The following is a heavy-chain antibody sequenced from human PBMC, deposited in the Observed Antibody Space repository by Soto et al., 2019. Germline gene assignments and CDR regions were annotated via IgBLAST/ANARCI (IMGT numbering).Heavy chain of an antibody. CDR3: AREVYSSIPYYYYGMDV. CDR1: GGSISSGDYY. J-gene: IGHJ6*02. Sequence: KPSETLSLTCTVSGGSISSGDYYWSWIRQPPGKGLEWIGYIYYSGSTYYNPSLKSRVTISVDTSKNQFSLKLSSVTAADTAVYYCAREVYSSIPYYYYGMDVWGQGTTVTSP. CDR2: IYYSGST. V-gene: IGHV4-30-4*01. D-gene: IGHD6-13*01.